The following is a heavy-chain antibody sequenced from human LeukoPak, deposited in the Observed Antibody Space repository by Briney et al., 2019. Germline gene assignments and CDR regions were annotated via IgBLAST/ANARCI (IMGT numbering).Heavy chain of an antibody. CDR3: ARPRDGYNYWSY. CDR2: IYYSGST. D-gene: IGHD5-24*01. CDR1: GGSISSSSYY. Sequence: PSETLTLTCTVSGGSISSSSYYWGWIRQPPGKGLEWIGSIYYSGSTYYNPSLKSRVTISVDTSKNQFFLKLSSVTAADTAVYYCARPRDGYNYWSYWGQGTLVTVSS. V-gene: IGHV4-39*01. J-gene: IGHJ4*02.